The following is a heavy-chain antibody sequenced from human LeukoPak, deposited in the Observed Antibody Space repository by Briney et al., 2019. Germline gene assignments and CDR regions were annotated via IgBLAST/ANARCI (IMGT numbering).Heavy chain of an antibody. Sequence: PSETLSLTCTVSGXSISSYYWSWIRQPPGKGLEWIGYIYYSGSANYNPSLKSRVTISVDTSKNQFSLKLSSVTAADTAVYYCARGLLNSGLHPFDYWGQGTLVTVSS. V-gene: IGHV4-59*01. CDR2: IYYSGSA. CDR3: ARGLLNSGLHPFDY. J-gene: IGHJ4*02. CDR1: GXSISSYY. D-gene: IGHD1-26*01.